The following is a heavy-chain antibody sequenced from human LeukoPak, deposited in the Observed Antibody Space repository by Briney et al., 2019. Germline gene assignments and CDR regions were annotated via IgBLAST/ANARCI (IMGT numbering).Heavy chain of an antibody. CDR1: GFTFDDYA. J-gene: IGHJ6*02. CDR3: ASMEYYYDSSGYSDYYYGMDV. V-gene: IGHV3-9*01. D-gene: IGHD3-22*01. CDR2: ISWNSGSI. Sequence: GGSLRLSCAASGFTFDDYAMHWVRQAPGKGLEWVSGISWNSGSIGYADSVKGRFTISRDNAKNSLYLQMNSLRAEDTAVYYCASMEYYYDSSGYSDYYYGMDVWGQGTTVTVSS.